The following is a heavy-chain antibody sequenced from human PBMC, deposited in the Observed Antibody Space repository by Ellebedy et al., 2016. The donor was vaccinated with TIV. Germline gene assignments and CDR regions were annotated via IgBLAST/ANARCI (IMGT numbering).Heavy chain of an antibody. D-gene: IGHD1-1*01. CDR2: VYPNGGS. CDR3: AREGGDDGGTRSDY. J-gene: IGHJ4*02. V-gene: IGHV4-4*02. CDR1: GGSIISSNW. Sequence: SETLSLXXAISGGSIISSNWWTWVRQAPGKGLEWIGEVYPNGGSKSKPSLKSRVTISLDTSKNQFSLKLSSVTAADTAMYYCAREGGDDGGTRSDYWGQGTLVAVSS.